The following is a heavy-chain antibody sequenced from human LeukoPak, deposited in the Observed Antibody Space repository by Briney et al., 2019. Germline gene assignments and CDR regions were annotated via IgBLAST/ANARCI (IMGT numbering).Heavy chain of an antibody. V-gene: IGHV3-7*01. CDR1: GFTFRSYW. Sequence: GGSLRLSCAASGFTFRSYWVTWVRQAPGKGLELVASTNQNGSEKYHADSVKGRFTISRDNDKNSLYLQMNSLRAEDTAVYYCARDPGFSAFDIWGQGAVVTVSS. J-gene: IGHJ3*02. CDR2: TNQNGSEK. CDR3: ARDPGFSAFDI.